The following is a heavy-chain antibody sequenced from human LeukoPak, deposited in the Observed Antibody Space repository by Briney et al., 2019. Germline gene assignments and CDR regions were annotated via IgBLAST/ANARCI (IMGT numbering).Heavy chain of an antibody. V-gene: IGHV3-23*01. CDR1: GFPFNTYA. CDR2: IRPIGTNT. D-gene: IGHD1-14*01. CDR3: AKLAFYETSAPLRDIDF. J-gene: IGHJ4*02. Sequence: GGSLRLSCAASGFPFNTYAMTWVRQAPGKGLEYISVIRPIGTNTYYASSVKGRFTISRDDSRTTVYLQMGSLRAEDTAIYYCAKLAFYETSAPLRDIDFWGQGTLVTVSS.